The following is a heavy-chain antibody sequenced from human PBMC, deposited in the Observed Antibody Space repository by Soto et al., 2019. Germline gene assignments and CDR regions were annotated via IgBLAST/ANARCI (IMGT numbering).Heavy chain of an antibody. CDR1: GFTFSSYA. CDR2: ISSNGGST. D-gene: IGHD6-13*01. CDR3: VKDRWVDY. Sequence: GGSLRLSCPVSGFTFSSYAMHWVRQAPGKGLEYVSSISSNGGSTYYADSVKGRFTISRDNSKNALNLQMSSLTTEDTAVYYCVKDRWVDYWGQGTLVTVSS. J-gene: IGHJ4*02. V-gene: IGHV3-64D*06.